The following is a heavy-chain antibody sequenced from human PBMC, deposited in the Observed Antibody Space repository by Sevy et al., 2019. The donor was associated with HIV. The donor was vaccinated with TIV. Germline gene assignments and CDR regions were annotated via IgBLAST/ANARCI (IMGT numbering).Heavy chain of an antibody. CDR3: TTDVSSGYYYGYYYYGMDV. D-gene: IGHD3-22*01. CDR1: GFTFSNAW. J-gene: IGHJ6*02. CDR2: IKSKTDGGTK. Sequence: GGSLRLSCAASGFTFSNAWMSWVRQAPGKGLEWVGRIKSKTDGGTKDYAEPVKGRFTISRDDSKNTLYMQMNSLKTEDTAVYYCTTDVSSGYYYGYYYYGMDVWGQGTTVTVSS. V-gene: IGHV3-15*01.